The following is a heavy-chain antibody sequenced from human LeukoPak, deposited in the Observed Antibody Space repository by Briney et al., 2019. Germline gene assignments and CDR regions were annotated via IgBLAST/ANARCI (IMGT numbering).Heavy chain of an antibody. CDR2: INHSGST. D-gene: IGHD2-2*01. CDR1: GGSFSGYY. Sequence: PSETLSLTCAVYGGSFSGYYWSWIRQPPGKGLEWIGEINHSGSTNYNPSLKSRVTISVDTSKNQFSLKLSSVTAADTAVYYCARDHAYRADYWGQGTLVTVSS. CDR3: ARDHAYRADY. J-gene: IGHJ4*02. V-gene: IGHV4-34*01.